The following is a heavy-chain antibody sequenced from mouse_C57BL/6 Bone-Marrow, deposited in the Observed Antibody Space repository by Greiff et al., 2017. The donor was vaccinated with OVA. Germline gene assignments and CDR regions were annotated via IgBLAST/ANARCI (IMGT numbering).Heavy chain of an antibody. CDR3: ARKKDLITTVVANWYFDV. J-gene: IGHJ1*03. CDR1: GYTFTDYN. CDR2: INPNNGGT. D-gene: IGHD1-1*01. V-gene: IGHV1-18*01. Sequence: EVQLQQSGPELVKPGASVKIPCKASGYTFTDYNMDWVKQSHGKSLEWIGDINPNNGGTIYNQKFKGKATLTVDKSSSTAYMELRSLTSEDTAVYYCARKKDLITTVVANWYFDVWGTGTTVTVSS.